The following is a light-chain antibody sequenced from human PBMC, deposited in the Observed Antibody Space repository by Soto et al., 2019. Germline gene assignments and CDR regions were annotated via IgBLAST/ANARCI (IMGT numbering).Light chain of an antibody. CDR3: QQYGGT. CDR2: GAS. CDR1: QSGSSSY. V-gene: IGKV3-20*01. J-gene: IGKJ2*01. Sequence: EIVLTQSPGTQSLSPGERATLSCRASQSGSSSYLAWYQQKPGQAPRLLIYGASSRATGIPDRFSGSGSGTDFTLTISRLEPEDFAVYYCQQYGGTFGQGTKLEIK.